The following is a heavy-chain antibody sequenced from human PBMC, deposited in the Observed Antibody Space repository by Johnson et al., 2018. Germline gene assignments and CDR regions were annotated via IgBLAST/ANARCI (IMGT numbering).Heavy chain of an antibody. J-gene: IGHJ6*02. CDR1: GGSISSYY. Sequence: QVQLVQSGPGLVKPSETLSLTCTVSGGSISSYYWSWIRQPPGKGLEWIGYIYYTGSTNSHPSLKSRVTISVDPSKNQFSLKLSSVTAADAAVYYCARITIVGVAYGMDVWGQGTTVTVSS. CDR3: ARITIVGVAYGMDV. V-gene: IGHV4-59*01. CDR2: IYYTGST. D-gene: IGHD3-3*01.